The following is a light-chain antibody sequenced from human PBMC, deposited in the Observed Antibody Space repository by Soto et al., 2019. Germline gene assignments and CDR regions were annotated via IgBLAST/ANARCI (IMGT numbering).Light chain of an antibody. Sequence: DIQMTQSPSTLSASVGDRVTITCRASQSLSTRLAWYQQKPGKAPKLLIYDASTLESGVPSRFSGSGSGTEFTLTITSLQPDDFATYYCQQRHSYPITFGQGTRLEI. V-gene: IGKV1-5*01. CDR1: QSLSTR. J-gene: IGKJ5*01. CDR2: DAS. CDR3: QQRHSYPIT.